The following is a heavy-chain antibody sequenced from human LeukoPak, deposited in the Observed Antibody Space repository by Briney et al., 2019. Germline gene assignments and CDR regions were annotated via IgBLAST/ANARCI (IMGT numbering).Heavy chain of an antibody. V-gene: IGHV4-59*08. CDR3: ARQESGPYHYMDV. Sequence: KPSETLSLTCSVSGGSISSYYWTWIRQAPGKGLEWIGYVYYSVSTNYNPSLKSRVSISQDTSKNQVPLKLSSVTAADTAVYYCARQESGPYHYMDVWGKGTTVTVSS. CDR1: GGSISSYY. CDR2: VYYSVST. D-gene: IGHD3-3*01. J-gene: IGHJ6*03.